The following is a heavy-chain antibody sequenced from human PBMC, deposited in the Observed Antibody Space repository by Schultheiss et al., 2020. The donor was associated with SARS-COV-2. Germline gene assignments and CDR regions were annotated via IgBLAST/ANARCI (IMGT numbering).Heavy chain of an antibody. CDR1: GFTFSNAW. J-gene: IGHJ6*02. CDR2: INSDGSST. D-gene: IGHD6-19*01. V-gene: IGHV3-74*01. Sequence: GESLKISCAASGFTFSNAWMHWVRQAPGKGLVWVSRINSDGSSTSYADSVKGRFTISRDNAKNTLYLQMNSLRAEDTAVYYCARVSAPWDSSGLYGMDVWGQGTTVTVSS. CDR3: ARVSAPWDSSGLYGMDV.